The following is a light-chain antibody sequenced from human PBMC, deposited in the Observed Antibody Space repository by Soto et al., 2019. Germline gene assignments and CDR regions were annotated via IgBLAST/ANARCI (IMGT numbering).Light chain of an antibody. Sequence: DIQMTQSPSTLSASVGDRVTITCRASQSISSWLAWYQQKPGKAPNLLIYTASTLQSGVPSRFSGSGSGTEFTLTISSLQPEDSASYYCLQHNSYPLTFGGGTKV. CDR3: LQHNSYPLT. CDR2: TAS. CDR1: QSISSW. V-gene: IGKV1-5*01. J-gene: IGKJ4*01.